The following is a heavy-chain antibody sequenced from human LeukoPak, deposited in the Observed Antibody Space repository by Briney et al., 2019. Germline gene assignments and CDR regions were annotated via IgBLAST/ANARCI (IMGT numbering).Heavy chain of an antibody. Sequence: GESLKISRKGSGYSFTTYWVGRGRQMPGTSVGGVGIIFPGDSCTRYSPAFPGQVTTSANTSISTAYLQWRSLKASDTAMYYGARSRAGSGNYLAYWGQGTLVTVSS. CDR2: IFPGDSCT. D-gene: IGHD3-10*01. CDR3: ARSRAGSGNYLAY. J-gene: IGHJ4*02. CDR1: GYSFTTYW. V-gene: IGHV5-51*01.